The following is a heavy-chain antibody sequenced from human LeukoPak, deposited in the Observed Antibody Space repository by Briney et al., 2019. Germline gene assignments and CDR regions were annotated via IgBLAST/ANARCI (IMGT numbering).Heavy chain of an antibody. J-gene: IGHJ4*02. V-gene: IGHV3-9*01. Sequence: PGGSLRLSCAASGFTFDDYAMHWVRQAPGKGLEWVSGISWNSGSIGYADSVKGRFTISRDNAKNSLYLQMNSLRAEDTALYYCAKMNIVGAPFDYWGQGTLVTVSS. CDR1: GFTFDDYA. CDR2: ISWNSGSI. D-gene: IGHD1-26*01. CDR3: AKMNIVGAPFDY.